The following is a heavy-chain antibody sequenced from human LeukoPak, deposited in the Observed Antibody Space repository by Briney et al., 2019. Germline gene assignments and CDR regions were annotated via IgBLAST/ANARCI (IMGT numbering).Heavy chain of an antibody. CDR2: MNPNSGNT. D-gene: IGHD6-13*01. CDR3: ARDGYSSSWGFDY. V-gene: IGHV1-8*02. J-gene: IGHJ4*02. CDR1: GYTFTGYY. Sequence: ASVKVSCKASGYTFTGYYMHWVRQAPGQGLERMAWMNPNSGNTGYAQKFQGRVTMTRNTFISTAYMELSSLRSEDTAVYYCARDGYSSSWGFDYWGQGTLVTVSS.